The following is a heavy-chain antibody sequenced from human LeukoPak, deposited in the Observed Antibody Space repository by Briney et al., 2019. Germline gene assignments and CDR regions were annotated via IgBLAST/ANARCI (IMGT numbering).Heavy chain of an antibody. J-gene: IGHJ5*02. CDR1: GGSFSGYY. Sequence: SETLSLTCAVYGGSFSGYYWSWIRKPPGKGLEWIGEINHSGSTNYNPSLKSRVTISVDTSKNQFSLKLSSVTAADTAVYYCARGWLQLLARDFWFDPWGQGTLVTVSS. V-gene: IGHV4-34*01. CDR2: INHSGST. CDR3: ARGWLQLLARDFWFDP. D-gene: IGHD5-24*01.